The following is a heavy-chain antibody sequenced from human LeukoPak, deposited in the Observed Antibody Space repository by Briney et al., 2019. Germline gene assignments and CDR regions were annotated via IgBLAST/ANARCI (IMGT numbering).Heavy chain of an antibody. J-gene: IGHJ4*02. CDR1: GGSFSGYY. D-gene: IGHD4-17*01. V-gene: IGHV4-34*01. CDR3: ARGRTVTIGY. Sequence: SETLSLTCAVYGGSFSGYYWSWIRQPPGKGLEWIGEINHSGSTNYNPSLESRVTISVDTSKNQFSLKLSSVTAADTAVYYCARGRTVTIGYWGQRTLVTVSS. CDR2: INHSGST.